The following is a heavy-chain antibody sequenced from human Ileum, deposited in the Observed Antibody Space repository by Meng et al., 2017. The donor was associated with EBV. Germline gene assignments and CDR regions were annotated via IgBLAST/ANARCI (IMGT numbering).Heavy chain of an antibody. CDR2: IYHSGST. D-gene: IGHD2-2*01. CDR1: GGSISSSNYY. J-gene: IGHJ5*02. Sequence: QLQLQESGPGLVQPSETLSLTCTVSGGSISSSNYYWDWIRQPPGKGLEWIGAIYHSGSTSYNPSLQSRVTMFVDTSKNQFSLMLTSVTATDTAVYYCARRRGGSVRDRWGQGPLGTVAS. V-gene: IGHV4-39*01. CDR3: ARRRGGSVRDR.